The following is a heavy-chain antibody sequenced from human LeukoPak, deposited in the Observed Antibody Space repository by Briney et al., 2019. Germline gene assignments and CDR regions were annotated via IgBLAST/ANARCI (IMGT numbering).Heavy chain of an antibody. Sequence: SETLALTCTVSGGSISSSSYYWGWIRQPPGKGLEWIGNIYYSGSTYYNPSLKSRVTISVDTSKNQFSLKLSSVTAADTAVYYCARLDSYAYGDYWGQGTLVTVSP. CDR3: ARLDSYAYGDY. D-gene: IGHD3-16*01. CDR2: IYYSGST. CDR1: GGSISSSSYY. V-gene: IGHV4-39*01. J-gene: IGHJ4*02.